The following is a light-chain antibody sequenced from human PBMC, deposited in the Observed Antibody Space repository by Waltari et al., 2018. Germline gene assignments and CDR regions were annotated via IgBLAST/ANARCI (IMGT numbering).Light chain of an antibody. V-gene: IGLV2-14*01. CDR3: SSYTLTDTRV. CDR1: SIDVCAYYL. J-gene: IGLJ3*02. CDR2: DVR. Sequence: QSALTQPASASASPGQSITISCSGTSIDVCAYYLASWYQQYPGKAPQLIIYDVRTRPSGISDRFSGDKSDNTASLTISGLRAEDEADYYCSSYTLTDTRVFGGGT.